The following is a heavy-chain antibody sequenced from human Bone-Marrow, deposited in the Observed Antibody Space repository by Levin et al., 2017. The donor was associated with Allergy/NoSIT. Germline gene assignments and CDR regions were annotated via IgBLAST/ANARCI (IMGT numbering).Heavy chain of an antibody. J-gene: IGHJ6*02. V-gene: IGHV1-69*06. CDR2: IIPIFGTA. Sequence: ASVKVSCKASGGTFSSYAISWVRQAPGQGLEWMGGIIPIFGTANYAQKFQGRVTITADKSTSTAYMELSSLRSEDTAVYYCARDKILTVGQLAYYYGMDVWGQGTTVTVSS. CDR3: ARDKILTVGQLAYYYGMDV. D-gene: IGHD6-13*01. CDR1: GGTFSSYA.